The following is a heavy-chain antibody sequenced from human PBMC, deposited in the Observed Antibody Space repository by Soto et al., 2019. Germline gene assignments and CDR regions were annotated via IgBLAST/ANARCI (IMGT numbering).Heavy chain of an antibody. CDR3: AREHIAAAGDDAFDI. V-gene: IGHV4-38-2*02. Sequence: YRVCRRLLEKKRLEWIGNIHPGGNSYYNPSIKSRVTISVDTSKNQLSLNLNSVTAADTAVYYCAREHIAAAGDDAFDIWGQGTMVT. D-gene: IGHD6-13*01. J-gene: IGHJ3*02. CDR2: IHPGGNS. CDR1: Y.